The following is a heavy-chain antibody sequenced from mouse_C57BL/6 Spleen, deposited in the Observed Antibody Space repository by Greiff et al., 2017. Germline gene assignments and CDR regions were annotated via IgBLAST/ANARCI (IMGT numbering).Heavy chain of an antibody. J-gene: IGHJ3*01. V-gene: IGHV1-61*01. CDR1: GYTFTSYW. Sequence: VKLQQPGAELVRPGSSVKLSCKASGYTFTSYWMDWVKQRPGQGLEWIGNIYPSDSETHYNQKFKDKATLTVDKSSSTAYMQLSSLTSEDSAVYYCARGGNGYPFAYWGQGTLVTVSA. D-gene: IGHD2-2*01. CDR3: ARGGNGYPFAY. CDR2: IYPSDSET.